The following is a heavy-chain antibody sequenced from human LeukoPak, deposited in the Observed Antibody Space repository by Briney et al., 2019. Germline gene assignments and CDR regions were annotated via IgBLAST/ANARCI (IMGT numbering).Heavy chain of an antibody. V-gene: IGHV3-9*01. J-gene: IGHJ3*02. Sequence: HPGRSLRLSCAASGFTFDNNAMHWVRQTPGKGLEWVSGISWNSGSIGYAGSVQGRFTISRDNAKNSLYLQMNSLRDEDTALYYCAKDMMFHNYGASDIWGQGTMVTVFS. D-gene: IGHD5-18*01. CDR3: AKDMMFHNYGASDI. CDR1: GFTFDNNA. CDR2: ISWNSGSI.